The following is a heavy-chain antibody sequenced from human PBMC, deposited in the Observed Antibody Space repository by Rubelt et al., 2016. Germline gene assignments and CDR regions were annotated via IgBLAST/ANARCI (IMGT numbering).Heavy chain of an antibody. Sequence: QVQLVQSGAEVKKPGASVKVSCKASGYTFTSYYMHWVRQAPGQGLEWMGIINPSGGSTSYEQKFQGRVTMTRDTATSTVYMELRSLRSDDTAVYYCAREAYSGRYPLIDYWGQGTLVTVSS. D-gene: IGHD1-26*01. J-gene: IGHJ4*02. CDR1: GYTFTSYY. V-gene: IGHV1-46*01. CDR3: AREAYSGRYPLIDY. CDR2: INPSGGST.